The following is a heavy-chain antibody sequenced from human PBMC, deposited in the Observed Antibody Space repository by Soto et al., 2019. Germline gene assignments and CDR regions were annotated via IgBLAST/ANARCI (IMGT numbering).Heavy chain of an antibody. Sequence: SETLSLTCAFYGWSFSGYYWIWIRQPTGKGLEWIGEINHSGSTNYNPSLKSRVTISVDTSKNQFSLKLSSVTAADTAVYYCARGHSSSPNYYYYGMDVWGQGTTVTVSS. D-gene: IGHD6-13*01. V-gene: IGHV4-34*01. CDR3: ARGHSSSPNYYYYGMDV. J-gene: IGHJ6*02. CDR1: GWSFSGYY. CDR2: INHSGST.